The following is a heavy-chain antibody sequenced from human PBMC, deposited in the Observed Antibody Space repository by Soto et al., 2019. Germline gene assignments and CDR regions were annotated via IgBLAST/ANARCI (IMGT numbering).Heavy chain of an antibody. V-gene: IGHV3-33*01. J-gene: IGHJ4*02. D-gene: IGHD2-15*01. CDR1: GFTFSSYG. CDR3: ARDTHPYCSGGSCYSGY. CDR2: IWYDGSNK. Sequence: GGSLRLSCAASGFTFSSYGMHWVRQAPGKGLEWVAVIWYDGSNKYYADSVKGRFTISRDNSKNTLYLQMNSLRAEDTAVYYCARDTHPYCSGGSCYSGYWGQGTLVTVSS.